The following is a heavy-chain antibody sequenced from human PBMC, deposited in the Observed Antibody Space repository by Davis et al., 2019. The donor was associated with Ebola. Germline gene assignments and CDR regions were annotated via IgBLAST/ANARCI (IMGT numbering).Heavy chain of an antibody. CDR3: ARQTDNWNDFDY. CDR2: IYHSGIT. CDR1: GYSINRGFT. Sequence: SETLSLTCTVSGYSINRGFTWGWIRQPPGKGLEWIGSIYHSGITNYSPSLKSRVTISADTSKNQFSLRLKSVTAADTAMYYCARQTDNWNDFDYWGQGILVTVSS. V-gene: IGHV4-38-2*02. D-gene: IGHD1-20*01. J-gene: IGHJ4*02.